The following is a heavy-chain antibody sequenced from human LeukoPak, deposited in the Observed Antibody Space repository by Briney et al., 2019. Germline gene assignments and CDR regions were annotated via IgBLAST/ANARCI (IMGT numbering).Heavy chain of an antibody. V-gene: IGHV1-2*02. D-gene: IGHD4-23*01. CDR3: ARDGHGGHSFDY. CDR2: INANSGGT. J-gene: IGHJ4*02. CDR1: GYTFTGYY. Sequence: ASVTVSCKASGYTFTGYYMHWVRQAPGQGLEWMGWINANSGGTDYAQKFQDRVTMTRDTSISTAYMELSRLRSDDTAVYYCARDGHGGHSFDYWVQGTLVTVSS.